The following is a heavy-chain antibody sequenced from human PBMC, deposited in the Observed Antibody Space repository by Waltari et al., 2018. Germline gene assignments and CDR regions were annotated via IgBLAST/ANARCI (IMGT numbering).Heavy chain of an antibody. D-gene: IGHD3-22*01. CDR1: GGTFRSYG. V-gene: IGHV1-69*14. J-gene: IGHJ4*02. Sequence: QVQLVQSGAEVKKPGSAVKGSCKDSGGTFRSYGCSWVRQAPGQGLEWMGGIIPIFGTANYAQKFQGRVTITADKSTSTAYMELSSLRSEDTAVYYCARAYYYDSSGYYQYYFDYWGQGTLVTVSS. CDR3: ARAYYYDSSGYYQYYFDY. CDR2: IIPIFGTA.